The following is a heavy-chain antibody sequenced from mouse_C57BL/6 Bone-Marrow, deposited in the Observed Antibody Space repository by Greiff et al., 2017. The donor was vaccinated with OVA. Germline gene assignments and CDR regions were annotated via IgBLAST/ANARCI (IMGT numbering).Heavy chain of an antibody. D-gene: IGHD2-2*01. V-gene: IGHV10-3*01. J-gene: IGHJ3*01. CDR3: VREEGSAMVTPDWFAY. CDR1: GFTFNTYA. Sequence: EVKLMESGGGLVQPKGSLKLSCAASGFTFNTYAMHWVRQAPGKGLEWVARIRSKSSNYATYYADSVKDRFTISRDDSQSMLYLQMNNLKTEDTAMYYCVREEGSAMVTPDWFAYWGQGTLVTVSA. CDR2: IRSKSSNYAT.